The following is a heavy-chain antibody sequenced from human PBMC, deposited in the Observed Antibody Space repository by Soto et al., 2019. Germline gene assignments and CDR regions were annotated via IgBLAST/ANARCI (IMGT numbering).Heavy chain of an antibody. CDR1: GGTFSSYA. D-gene: IGHD5-12*01. J-gene: IGHJ4*02. CDR3: ARGGYSGYDSSYYFDY. Sequence: GASVKVSCKASGGTFSSYAISWVRQAPGQGLEWMGGIIPIFGTANYAQKFQGRVTITADKSTSTAYMEPSSLRSEDTAVYYCARGGYSGYDSSYYFDYWGQGTLVTVSS. V-gene: IGHV1-69*06. CDR2: IIPIFGTA.